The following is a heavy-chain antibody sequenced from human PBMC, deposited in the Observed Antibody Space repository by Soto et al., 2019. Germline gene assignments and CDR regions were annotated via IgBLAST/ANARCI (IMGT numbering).Heavy chain of an antibody. D-gene: IGHD1-1*01. CDR3: ARKGTGAPVDY. CDR2: ISAYNGNT. Sequence: QVQLVQSGAEVKKPGASVKVSCKASGYTFTSYGISWVRQAPGQGLEWVGWISAYNGNTHYAEKLQGRVTMTTDTSTTTAYMELRGLSSDDTAVYYCARKGTGAPVDYWGQGTLVTVSS. CDR1: GYTFTSYG. J-gene: IGHJ4*02. V-gene: IGHV1-18*01.